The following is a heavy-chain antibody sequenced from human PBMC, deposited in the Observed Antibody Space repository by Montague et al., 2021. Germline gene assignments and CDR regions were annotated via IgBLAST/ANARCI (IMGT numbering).Heavy chain of an antibody. CDR2: ISYDGSNK. CDR1: GFNFNSSA. D-gene: IGHD3-10*01. Sequence: SLRLSCAASGFNFNSSAMHWVRQAPGKGLEWVAIISYDGSNKYYADSVKGRFTVSRDNSKNTLFLQMNSLRPEDTAVYYCARDPSYYGSASQNWFDPWGQGTLVTVSS. V-gene: IGHV3-30*04. CDR3: ARDPSYYGSASQNWFDP. J-gene: IGHJ5*02.